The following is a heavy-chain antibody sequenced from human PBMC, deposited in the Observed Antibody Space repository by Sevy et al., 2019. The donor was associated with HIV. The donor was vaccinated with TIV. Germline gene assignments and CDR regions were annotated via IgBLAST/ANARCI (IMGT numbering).Heavy chain of an antibody. Sequence: GSLRLSCAASGFTFSSFAMGWVRQAPGTGLDWISVISGTGDYTYYADSVKGRFTISRDNSKNTLFLQMNSLRAEDTAIFYCAKKMGGGSGMAFLVDYWGQGTLVTVSS. CDR2: ISGTGDYT. J-gene: IGHJ4*02. CDR3: AKKMGGGSGMAFLVDY. D-gene: IGHD5-18*01. CDR1: GFTFSSFA. V-gene: IGHV3-23*01.